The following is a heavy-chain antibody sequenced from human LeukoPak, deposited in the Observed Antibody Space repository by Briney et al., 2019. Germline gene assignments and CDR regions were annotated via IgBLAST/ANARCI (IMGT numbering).Heavy chain of an antibody. V-gene: IGHV3-23*01. CDR2: ISGSGGST. Sequence: GGSVTLSCAASGFTLNSYAMSWVRQAPGKGGEWVSAISGSGGSTYYAVSVKGRFTISRDNSKNTLYLQMNSLRAEDTAVYYCAKMEPNDLAEYFQHWGQGTLVTVSS. D-gene: IGHD1-14*01. CDR3: AKMEPNDLAEYFQH. J-gene: IGHJ1*01. CDR1: GFTLNSYA.